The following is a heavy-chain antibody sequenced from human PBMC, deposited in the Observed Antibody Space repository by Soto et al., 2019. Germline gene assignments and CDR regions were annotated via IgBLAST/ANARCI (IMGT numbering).Heavy chain of an antibody. D-gene: IGHD4-17*01. CDR1: GFTFSTYA. CDR2: ISGSGGTR. Sequence: GGSLRLSCEASGFTFSTYAMSWLRQPPGKGLDWVSGISGSGGTRYYADSVKGRFTVSRDNSKNTLYLQINSLGAEDTAVYYCAKGHTGIGMDVWGLGTTVTVSS. V-gene: IGHV3-23*01. CDR3: AKGHTGIGMDV. J-gene: IGHJ6*02.